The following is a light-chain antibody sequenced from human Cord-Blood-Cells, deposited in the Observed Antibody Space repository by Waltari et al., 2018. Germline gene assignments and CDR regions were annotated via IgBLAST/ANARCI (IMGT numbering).Light chain of an antibody. CDR3: SSYTSSSTLV. CDR1: SSDVGGYNY. CDR2: DVI. V-gene: IGLV2-14*01. Sequence: QSALTHPASVSGSPGQSITISCTGTSSDVGGYNYVSWYQQHPGKAPKLMIYDVINRPSWVSNRFSGSKSGNTASLTISGLQAEDEADYYCSSYTSSSTLVFGGGTKLTVL. J-gene: IGLJ3*02.